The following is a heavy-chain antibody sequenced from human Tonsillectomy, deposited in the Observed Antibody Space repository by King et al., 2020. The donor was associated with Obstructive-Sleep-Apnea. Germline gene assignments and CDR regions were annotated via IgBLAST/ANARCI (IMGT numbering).Heavy chain of an antibody. Sequence: EVQLVESGGGLVQGSLRLSCAASGFSFSNFGMSWVRQAPGKGLEWVSTIIVNGGRTYYADSVKGRFTISRDNSKNTVYLQMNSLRAEDTAVYYCARMAYCGGDCYFRAFDIWGQGTMVTFSS. D-gene: IGHD2-21*02. CDR2: IIVNGGRT. J-gene: IGHJ3*02. CDR3: ARMAYCGGDCYFRAFDI. CDR1: GFSFSNFG. V-gene: IGHV3-23*04.